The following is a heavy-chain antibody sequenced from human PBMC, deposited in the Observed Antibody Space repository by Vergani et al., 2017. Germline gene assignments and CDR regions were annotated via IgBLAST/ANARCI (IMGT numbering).Heavy chain of an antibody. V-gene: IGHV1-46*01. D-gene: IGHD3-22*01. Sequence: QVQLVQSGAEVKKPGASVKVSCKASGYTFTSYYMHWVRQAPGQGLEWMGIINPSGGSTSYAQKFQGRVTMTTDTSTSTAYMELRSLRSDDTAVYFCARAYYYDSSGYLPFDYWGQGTLVTVSS. CDR1: GYTFTSYY. J-gene: IGHJ4*02. CDR2: INPSGGST. CDR3: ARAYYYDSSGYLPFDY.